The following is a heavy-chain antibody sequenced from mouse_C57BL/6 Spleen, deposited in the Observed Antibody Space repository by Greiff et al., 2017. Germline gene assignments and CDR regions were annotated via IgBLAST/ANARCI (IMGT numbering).Heavy chain of an antibody. V-gene: IGHV5-17*01. CDR2: ISSGSSTI. Sequence: EVQVVESGGGLVKPGGSLKLSCAASGFTFSDYGMHWVRQAPEKGLEWVAYISSGSSTIYYADTVKGRFTISRDNAKNTLFLQMTRLRSEDTAMYYCARRSCHIYYAMDYWGQGPSVTVSS. D-gene: IGHD6-1*01. J-gene: IGHJ4*01. CDR3: ARRSCHIYYAMDY. CDR1: GFTFSDYG.